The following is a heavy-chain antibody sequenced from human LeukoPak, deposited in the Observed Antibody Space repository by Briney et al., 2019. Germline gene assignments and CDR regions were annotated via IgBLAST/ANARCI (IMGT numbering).Heavy chain of an antibody. D-gene: IGHD4-17*01. Sequence: GGSLRLSCAASGFTFSSYAMSWVRQAPGKGLEWVSGISGSYADSVKGRFTISRDNSKKTLYLQMNSLRAKDTAVYYCAKHNGDWGFDYWGQGTLVTVSS. CDR2: ISG. J-gene: IGHJ4*02. V-gene: IGHV3-23*01. CDR1: GFTFSSYA. CDR3: AKHNGDWGFDY.